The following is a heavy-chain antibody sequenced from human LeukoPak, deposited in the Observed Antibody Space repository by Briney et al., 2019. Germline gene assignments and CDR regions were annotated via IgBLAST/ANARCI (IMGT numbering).Heavy chain of an antibody. CDR2: IIPIFGTA. J-gene: IGHJ5*02. CDR1: GGTFSSYA. V-gene: IGHV1-69*13. CDR3: ASNKYYYDSSGYFGL. D-gene: IGHD3-22*01. Sequence: ASVKVSCKASGGTFSSYAISWVRQAPGQGLEWMGGIIPIFGTANYAQKFQGRVTITADESTSTAYMELSSLRSEDTAVYYCASNKYYYDSSGYFGLWGQGTLVTVSS.